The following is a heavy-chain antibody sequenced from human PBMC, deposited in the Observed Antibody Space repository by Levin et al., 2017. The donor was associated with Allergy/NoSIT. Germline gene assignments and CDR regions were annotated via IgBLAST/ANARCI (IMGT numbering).Heavy chain of an antibody. CDR3: ARELIGQWLMENYYYGMDV. CDR2: IYHSGST. Sequence: SETLSLTCAVSGGSISSSNWWSWVRQPPGKGLEWIGEIYHSGSTNYNPSLKSRVTISVDKSKNQFSLKLSSVTAADTAVYYCARELIGQWLMENYYYGMDVWGQGTTVTVSS. J-gene: IGHJ6*02. V-gene: IGHV4-4*02. D-gene: IGHD6-19*01. CDR1: GGSISSSNW.